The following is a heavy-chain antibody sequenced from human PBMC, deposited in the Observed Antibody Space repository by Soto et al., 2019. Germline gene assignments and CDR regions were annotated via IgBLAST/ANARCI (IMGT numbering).Heavy chain of an antibody. CDR3: ASDYYYDSSAH. Sequence: TSETLSLTCTVSGVSVSSSSYYWGWIRQPPGKGLEWIGSIYYSGSTYYNPSLKSRVTISVDTSKNQFSLKLSSVTAADTAVYYCASDYYYDSSAHWGQGTLVTVSS. D-gene: IGHD3-22*01. CDR1: GVSVSSSSYY. J-gene: IGHJ4*02. CDR2: IYYSGST. V-gene: IGHV4-39*01.